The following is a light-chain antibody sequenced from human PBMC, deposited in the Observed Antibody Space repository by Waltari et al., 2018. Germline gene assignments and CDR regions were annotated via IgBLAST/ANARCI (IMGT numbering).Light chain of an antibody. Sequence: QSAMAQPASVSWSPAQSITISCTGTSSDFGAYNFFSCYQHHPGKAPKLIIYDVSRWPSGVSNRFSGSKSGNTASLTISGLQAEDEADYYCSSYTTISTTLFGGGTKVTVL. V-gene: IGLV2-14*01. J-gene: IGLJ2*01. CDR1: SSDFGAYNF. CDR2: DVS. CDR3: SSYTTISTTL.